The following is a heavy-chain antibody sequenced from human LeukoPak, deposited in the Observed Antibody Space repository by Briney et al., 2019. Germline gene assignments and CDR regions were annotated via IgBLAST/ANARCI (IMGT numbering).Heavy chain of an antibody. Sequence: GSLRLSCAASGFTFSSYSMYWFRQAPGKGLEWVSSISSSSSYIYYADSVKGRFTISRDNAKNSLYLQMNSLRAEDTAVYYCARDRTPHDYSNPQVEFDPWGQGTLVTVSS. D-gene: IGHD4-11*01. CDR3: ARDRTPHDYSNPQVEFDP. CDR1: GFTFSSYS. J-gene: IGHJ5*02. CDR2: ISSSSSYI. V-gene: IGHV3-21*01.